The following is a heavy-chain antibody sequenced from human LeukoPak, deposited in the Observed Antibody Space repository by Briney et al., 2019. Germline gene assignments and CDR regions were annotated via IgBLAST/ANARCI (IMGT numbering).Heavy chain of an antibody. Sequence: PGGSLRLSCAASGFTFSSYAMHWARQAPGKGLEWVAVISYDGSNKYYADSVKGRFTISRDNSKNTLYLQMNSLRAEDTAVYYCAGGYCSGGSCHYYYYYYGMDVWGQGTTVTVSS. J-gene: IGHJ6*02. CDR2: ISYDGSNK. CDR3: AGGYCSGGSCHYYYYYYGMDV. CDR1: GFTFSSYA. V-gene: IGHV3-30-3*01. D-gene: IGHD2-15*01.